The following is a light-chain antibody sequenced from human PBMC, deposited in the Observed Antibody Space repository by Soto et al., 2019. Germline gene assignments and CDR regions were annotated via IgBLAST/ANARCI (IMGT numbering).Light chain of an antibody. CDR3: AAWDDSLSGVV. CDR2: SSN. V-gene: IGLV1-44*01. CDR1: SSNIGSTS. Sequence: QSVLTQPPSASGTPGQRVTISCPVSSSNIGSTSVNWYQQLPGKASKLLMYSSNQRPSGVPDRFSGSKSGTLASLAISGLQYDDESGYYCAAWDDSLSGVVFGGGTKVTVL. J-gene: IGLJ2*01.